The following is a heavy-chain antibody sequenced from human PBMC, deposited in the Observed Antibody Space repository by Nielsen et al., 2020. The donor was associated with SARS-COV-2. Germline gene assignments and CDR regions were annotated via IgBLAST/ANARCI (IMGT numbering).Heavy chain of an antibody. CDR2: ISGSGGST. CDR3: AKGGYSYGD. J-gene: IGHJ4*02. D-gene: IGHD5-18*01. V-gene: IGHV3-23*01. Sequence: GESLKISCAASGFTFSSYAMSWVRQAPGKGLEWVLAISGSGGSTYYADSVKGRFTISRDNSKNTLYLQMNSLRAEDTAVYYCAKGGYSYGDWGQGTLVTVSS. CDR1: GFTFSSYA.